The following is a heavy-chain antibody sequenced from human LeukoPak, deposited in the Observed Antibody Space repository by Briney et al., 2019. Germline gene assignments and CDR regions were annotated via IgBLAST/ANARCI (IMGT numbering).Heavy chain of an antibody. CDR1: GFTFSSYA. CDR2: ISYDGSNK. V-gene: IGHV3-30-3*01. J-gene: IGHJ5*02. CDR3: ARGPMYSSGWYDWFDP. Sequence: TGRSLRLSCAASGFTFSSYAMRWVRQAPGKGLEWVAVISYDGSNKYYADSVKGRFTISRDNSKNTLYLQMNSLRAEDTAVYYCARGPMYSSGWYDWFDPWGQGTLVTVSS. D-gene: IGHD6-19*01.